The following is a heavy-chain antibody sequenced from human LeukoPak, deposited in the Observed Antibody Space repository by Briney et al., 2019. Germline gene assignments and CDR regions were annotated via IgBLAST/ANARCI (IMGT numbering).Heavy chain of an antibody. Sequence: GASVKVSCKASGGTFSSYAISWVRRAPGQGLEWMGRIIPIFGIANYAQKFQGRVTITADKSTSTAYMELSSLRSEDTAVYYCARETVTTDYYYGMDVWGQGTTVTVSS. CDR1: GGTFSSYA. D-gene: IGHD4-17*01. CDR2: IIPIFGIA. J-gene: IGHJ6*02. CDR3: ARETVTTDYYYGMDV. V-gene: IGHV1-69*04.